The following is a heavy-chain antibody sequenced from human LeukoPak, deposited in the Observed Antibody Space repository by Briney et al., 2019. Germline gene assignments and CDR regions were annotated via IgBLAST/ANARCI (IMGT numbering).Heavy chain of an antibody. CDR2: MNSNSRNT. V-gene: IGHV1-8*01. Sequence: SLKVSCKASGYTFTSYDINWVRQATGQGLEWMGWMNSNSRNTDYAQTFQGRVTITRDPSISTAYMELSGLRSEDTAVYYCAIASLRNGNYEVPRDYYYYMDVWGKGTTVTDSS. J-gene: IGHJ6*03. CDR1: GYTFTSYD. CDR3: AIASLRNGNYEVPRDYYYYMDV. D-gene: IGHD1-7*01.